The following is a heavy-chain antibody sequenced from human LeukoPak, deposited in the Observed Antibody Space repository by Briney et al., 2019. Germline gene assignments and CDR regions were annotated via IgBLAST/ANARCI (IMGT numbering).Heavy chain of an antibody. Sequence: PSQTLSLTCTVSGGSISSGGYYWSWIRQPPGKGLEWIGEINHSGSTNYNPSLKSRVTISVDTSKNQFSLKLSSVTAADTAVYYCASLAAGIAAAGMDYWGQGTLVTVSS. CDR3: ASLAAGIAAAGMDY. J-gene: IGHJ4*02. CDR2: INHSGST. D-gene: IGHD6-13*01. CDR1: GGSISSGGYY. V-gene: IGHV4-30-2*01.